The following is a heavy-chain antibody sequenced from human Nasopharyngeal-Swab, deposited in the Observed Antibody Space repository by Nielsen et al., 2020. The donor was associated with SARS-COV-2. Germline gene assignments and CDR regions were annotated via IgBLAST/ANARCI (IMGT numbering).Heavy chain of an antibody. Sequence: ASAQVSCKASGYTFTSYYMHWVRQAPGQGLEWMGIINPSGGSTSYAQKFQGRVTTTRDTSTSTVYMELRSLRSEDTAVYYCAARGSCSCTSCYADYWGQGTLVTVSS. V-gene: IGHV1-46*01. CDR3: AARGSCSCTSCYADY. D-gene: IGHD2-2*01. CDR1: GYTFTSYY. CDR2: INPSGGST. J-gene: IGHJ4*02.